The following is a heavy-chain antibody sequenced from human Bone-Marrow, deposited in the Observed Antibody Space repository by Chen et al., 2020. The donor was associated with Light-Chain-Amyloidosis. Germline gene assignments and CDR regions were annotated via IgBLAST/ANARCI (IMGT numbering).Heavy chain of an antibody. CDR2: IYPDDSDA. J-gene: IGHJ4*02. CDR1: GYTFPNYW. CDR3: ARRRDGYNFDY. D-gene: IGHD5-12*01. V-gene: IGHV5-51*01. Sequence: EVQLEQSGPEVKKPGESLKISCKGSGYTFPNYWIGWVRQMPGKGLEWMGVIYPDDSDARYSPSFEGQFTIPADKSITSAYLQWRSLKASDTAMYYCARRRDGYNFDYWGQETLVTVSS.